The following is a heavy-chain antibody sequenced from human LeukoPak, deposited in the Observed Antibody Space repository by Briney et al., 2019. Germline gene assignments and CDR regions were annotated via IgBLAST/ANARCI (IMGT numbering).Heavy chain of an antibody. J-gene: IGHJ4*02. V-gene: IGHV3-23*01. Sequence: GGSLRLSCAASGFTFSSYAMSWVRQAPGKGLEWVSAISGSGGSTYYADSVKGRFTISRDNSKNTLYLQMNSLRAEDTAVYYCANIADLSFNVDTAMVSDYWGQETLVTVSS. CDR2: ISGSGGST. CDR1: GFTFSSYA. D-gene: IGHD5-18*01. CDR3: ANIADLSFNVDTAMVSDY.